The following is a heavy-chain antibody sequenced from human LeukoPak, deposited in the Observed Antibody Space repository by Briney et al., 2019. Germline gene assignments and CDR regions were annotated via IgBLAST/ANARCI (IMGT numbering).Heavy chain of an antibody. CDR1: GGSISSYY. D-gene: IGHD2-15*01. CDR2: IYYSGST. J-gene: IGHJ5*02. V-gene: IGHV4-59*01. CDR3: ARDSWYCSGSSCPHWFDP. Sequence: SETLSLTCTVSGGSISSYYWSWIRQPPGKGLEWIGYIYYSGSTNYNPSLKSRVTISVDTSKNQFSLKLSSVTAADTAVYYCARDSWYCSGSSCPHWFDPWGQGTLVTVSS.